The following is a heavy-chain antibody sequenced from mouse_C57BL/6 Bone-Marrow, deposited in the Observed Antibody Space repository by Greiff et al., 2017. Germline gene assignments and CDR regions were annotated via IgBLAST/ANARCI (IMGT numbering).Heavy chain of an antibody. CDR1: GFNIKDDY. CDR3: TSRYVDY. Sequence: VQLKQSGAELVRPGASVKLSCTASGFNIKDDYMHWVKQRPEQGLEWIGWIDPENGDTEYASKFQGKATITADTSSTTAYLQLSSLTSEDTAVYYCTSRYVDYWGQGTTLTVSS. J-gene: IGHJ2*01. V-gene: IGHV14-4*01. CDR2: IDPENGDT.